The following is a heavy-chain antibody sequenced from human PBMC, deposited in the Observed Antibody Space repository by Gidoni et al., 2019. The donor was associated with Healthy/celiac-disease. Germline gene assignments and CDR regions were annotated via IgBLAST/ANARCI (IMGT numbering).Heavy chain of an antibody. D-gene: IGHD6-13*01. CDR3: ARFIYSSSWSYYFDY. V-gene: IGHV1-18*01. CDR1: GYTFTSYG. Sequence: QVQLVQSGAEVKKPGASVKVSCKASGYTFTSYGISWVRQAPGQGLEWMGWISAYNGNTNYAQKLKGRVTMTTDTATSTAYMELRSLRSDDTAVYYCARFIYSSSWSYYFDYWGQGTLVTVSS. CDR2: ISAYNGNT. J-gene: IGHJ4*02.